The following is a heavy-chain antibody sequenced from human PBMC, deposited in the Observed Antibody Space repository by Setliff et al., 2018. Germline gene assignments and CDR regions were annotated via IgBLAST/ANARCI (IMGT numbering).Heavy chain of an antibody. CDR3: ARDRTAYNYGMDV. CDR2: LFDGGSA. Sequence: PSETLSLTCAVSGYSISNGFYWGWIRQSPVKGLEWIGSLFDGGSAYYSPSLKSRASISLDASKNQFALKLTSATAADTAVYYCARDRTAYNYGMDVWGQGTTVTVSS. J-gene: IGHJ6*02. CDR1: GYSISNGFY. V-gene: IGHV4-38-2*02. D-gene: IGHD5-18*01.